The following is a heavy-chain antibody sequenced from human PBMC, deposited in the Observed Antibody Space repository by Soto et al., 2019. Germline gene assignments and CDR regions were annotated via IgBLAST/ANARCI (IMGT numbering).Heavy chain of an antibody. CDR2: IYYRGST. CDR1: GSSISGGTYF. V-gene: IGHV4-39*02. Sequence: SETLSLTCGVSGSSISGGTYFWGWIRQPPGKGLEWIGTIYYRGSTYHNPSLKSRVTISVDTSKNHISLKLSSVTAADTAVYYCTRRDRYCSSDTCFDYGMDVWGQGTTVTVSS. CDR3: TRRDRYCSSDTCFDYGMDV. D-gene: IGHD2-2*01. J-gene: IGHJ6*02.